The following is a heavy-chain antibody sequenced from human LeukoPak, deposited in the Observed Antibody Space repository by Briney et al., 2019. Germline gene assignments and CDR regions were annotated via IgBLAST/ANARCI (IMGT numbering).Heavy chain of an antibody. Sequence: ASVKVSCKASGYTFTSYYMHWVRQAPGQGLEWMGMIYPRDGSTSYAQKFQGRVTVTRDTSTSTVHMELSGLRFEDTAVYYCARDQEGFDYWGQGTLVTVSS. V-gene: IGHV1-46*01. CDR1: GYTFTSYY. J-gene: IGHJ4*02. CDR3: ARDQEGFDY. CDR2: IYPRDGST.